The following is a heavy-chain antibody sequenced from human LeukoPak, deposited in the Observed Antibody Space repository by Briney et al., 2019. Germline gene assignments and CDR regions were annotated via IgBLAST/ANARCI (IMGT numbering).Heavy chain of an antibody. D-gene: IGHD3-22*01. J-gene: IGHJ4*02. CDR3: ARGQHYYDSSGYYPLTLYY. Sequence: PSETLSITCTVAGGSISSYYWSWIRQPPGKGLEWIGYIYYSGSNNYNPSLKSRVTISVDSSKNQFSLKLSSVTAADTAVYYCARGQHYYDSSGYYPLTLYYWGQGTLVTVSS. CDR1: GGSISSYY. CDR2: IYYSGSN. V-gene: IGHV4-59*01.